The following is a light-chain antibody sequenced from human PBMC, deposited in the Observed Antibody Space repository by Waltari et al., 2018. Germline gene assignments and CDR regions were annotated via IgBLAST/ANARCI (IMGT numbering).Light chain of an antibody. CDR3: ISYTSTTTYVV. CDR2: DVN. CDR1: RRDVGGYDY. Sequence: QPALTQPASVSASPGQSTTISCTGTRRDVGGYDYVSWYQQHPGKAPQLMIYDVNKRPSGVSHRFSASKSGNTASLTIFGLQAEDEADYYCISYTSTTTYVVVGGGTKLTVL. J-gene: IGLJ2*01. V-gene: IGLV2-14*03.